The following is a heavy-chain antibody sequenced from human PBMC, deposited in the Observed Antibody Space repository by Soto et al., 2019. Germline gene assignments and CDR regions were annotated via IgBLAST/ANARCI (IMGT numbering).Heavy chain of an antibody. D-gene: IGHD5-12*01. CDR1: GGTFSSYA. CDR3: ARGYSGYFPILNWFDP. Sequence: ASVKVSCKASGGTFSSYAISWVRQAPGQGLEWMGGIIPIFGTANYAQKFQGRVTITADESTSTAYMELSSLRSEDTAVYYCARGYSGYFPILNWFDPWGQGTLVTVSS. J-gene: IGHJ5*02. V-gene: IGHV1-69*13. CDR2: IIPIFGTA.